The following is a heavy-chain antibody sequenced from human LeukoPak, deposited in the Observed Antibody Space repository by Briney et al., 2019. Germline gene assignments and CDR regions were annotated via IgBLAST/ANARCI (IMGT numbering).Heavy chain of an antibody. CDR2: IIPIFGTA. J-gene: IGHJ4*02. D-gene: IGHD1-14*01. V-gene: IGHV1-69*13. Sequence: SVKVSCKASGGTFSSYAISWVRQAPGQGLEWMGGIIPIFGTANYAQKFQGRVTITADESTSTAYMKLSSLRSEDTAVYYCARAEQNSTGYFDYWGQGTLVTVSS. CDR3: ARAEQNSTGYFDY. CDR1: GGTFSSYA.